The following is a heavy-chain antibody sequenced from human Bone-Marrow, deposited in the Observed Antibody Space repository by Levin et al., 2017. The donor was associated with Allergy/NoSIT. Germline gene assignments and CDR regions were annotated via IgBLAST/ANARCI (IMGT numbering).Heavy chain of an antibody. Sequence: GGSLRLSCAVSGFTFSSYGMSWVRQAPGKGLAWVSGISGTGDSTYYADSVKGRFTISRDNSKNTLSLQMNSLRAEDTAVYYCAKCSGGSCYNAFDIWGQGTTVTVSS. CDR2: ISGTGDST. CDR1: GFTFSSYG. CDR3: AKCSGGSCYNAFDI. J-gene: IGHJ3*02. D-gene: IGHD2-15*01. V-gene: IGHV3-23*01.